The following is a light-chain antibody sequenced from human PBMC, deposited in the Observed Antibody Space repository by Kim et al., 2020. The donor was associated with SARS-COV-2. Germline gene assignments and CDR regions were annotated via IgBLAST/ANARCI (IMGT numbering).Light chain of an antibody. CDR2: RDT. J-gene: IGLJ3*02. V-gene: IGLV3-9*01. CDR3: QVWDSSAGV. CDR1: NIGSEN. Sequence: SYELTQPLSVSVALGQTARITCGGNNIGSENVHWYQQKPGQAPVLVIYRDTNRLSGIPERFSGSNSGNTATLTITRAQAGDEADYYCQVWDSSAGVFGGGTQLTVL.